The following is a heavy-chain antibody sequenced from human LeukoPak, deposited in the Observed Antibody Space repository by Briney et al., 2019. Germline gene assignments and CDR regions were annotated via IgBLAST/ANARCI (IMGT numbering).Heavy chain of an antibody. CDR2: INDYTGDT. J-gene: IGHJ6*02. CDR1: GGSFTDYF. CDR3: ARGRIAKIVVVHSFPYGMDV. Sequence: PSETLSLTCTVYGGSFTDYFWTWIRHSPGKGLEWIGEINDYTGDTNYNPSLNSRVSISLEKSKNQFSLELKSVTAADTAVYYCARGRIAKIVVVHSFPYGMDVWGQGTTVTVSS. D-gene: IGHD3-22*01. V-gene: IGHV4-34*01.